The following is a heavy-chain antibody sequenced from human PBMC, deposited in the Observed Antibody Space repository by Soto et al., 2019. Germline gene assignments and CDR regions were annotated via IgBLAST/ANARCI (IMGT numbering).Heavy chain of an antibody. CDR2: ITGSGGAT. D-gene: IGHD3-10*01. Sequence: GALRLSCAGSGFTFSSYAMGWVRQAPGKGLEWVSDITGSGGATFYADSVKGRFTISRDNSKNTLDLQINNLSAEDTAVYYCAKHGGSAFYYYMDVWGKGTTVTVSS. V-gene: IGHV3-23*01. J-gene: IGHJ6*03. CDR1: GFTFSSYA. CDR3: AKHGGSAFYYYMDV.